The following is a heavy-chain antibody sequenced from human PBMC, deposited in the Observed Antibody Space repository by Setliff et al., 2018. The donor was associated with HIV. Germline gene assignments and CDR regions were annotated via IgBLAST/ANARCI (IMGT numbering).Heavy chain of an antibody. J-gene: IGHJ6*03. CDR2: IGTYNGDT. D-gene: IGHD3-10*01. CDR1: GYTLTELS. CDR3: AREGLWFGDRGYYMDV. V-gene: IGHV1-18*01. Sequence: ASVKVSCKISGYTLTELSIHWVRQAPGQGLEWMGWIGTYNGDTNYAQKFQGRVTMTTDTSTSTAYMELRSLISDDTAVYYCAREGLWFGDRGYYMDVWGTGTAVTVSS.